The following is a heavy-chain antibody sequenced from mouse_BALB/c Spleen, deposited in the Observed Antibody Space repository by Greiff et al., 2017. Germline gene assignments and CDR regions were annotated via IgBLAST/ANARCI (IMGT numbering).Heavy chain of an antibody. D-gene: IGHD2-4*01. V-gene: IGHV14-3*02. CDR3: SMITTSDY. Sequence: LVESGAELVKPGASVKLSCTASGFNIKDTYMHWVKQRPEQGLEWIGRIDPANGNTKYDPKFQGKATITADTSSNTAYLQLSSLTSEDTAVYYCSMITTSDYWGQGTTLTVSS. CDR1: GFNIKDTY. CDR2: IDPANGNT. J-gene: IGHJ2*01.